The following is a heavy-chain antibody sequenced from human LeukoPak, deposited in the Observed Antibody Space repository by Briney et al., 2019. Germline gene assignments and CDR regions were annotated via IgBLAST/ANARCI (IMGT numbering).Heavy chain of an antibody. CDR3: ARDWDWAYFDY. V-gene: IGHV3-30*04. CDR2: ISYDGSKK. Sequence: GGSLRLSCAASGFTFSSYAMHWVRQAPGKGLEWVAVISYDGSKKYYADSVKGRFTISRDNSKNTLYLQMNSLRAEDTAVYYCARDWDWAYFDYWGQGTLVTVSS. D-gene: IGHD3/OR15-3a*01. J-gene: IGHJ4*02. CDR1: GFTFSSYA.